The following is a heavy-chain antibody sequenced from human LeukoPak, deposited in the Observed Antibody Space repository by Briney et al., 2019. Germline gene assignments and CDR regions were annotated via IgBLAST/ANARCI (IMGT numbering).Heavy chain of an antibody. CDR1: GYNFASYG. CDR3: ARDTARITTPGGPDY. V-gene: IGHV1-18*01. J-gene: IGHJ4*02. CDR2: ISAYNDNT. D-gene: IGHD6-13*01. Sequence: ASVKVSCKASGYNFASYGISWVRQAPGQGLEWMGWISAYNDNTKYAQNLQGRVTLTTDTSTSTAYMELRSLTSDDTALYYCARDTARITTPGGPDYWGQGALVTVSS.